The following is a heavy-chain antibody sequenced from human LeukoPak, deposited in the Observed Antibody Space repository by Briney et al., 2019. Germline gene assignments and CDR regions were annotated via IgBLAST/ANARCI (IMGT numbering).Heavy chain of an antibody. CDR1: GFTVSDNS. CDR3: ARRAGAYSHPYDY. V-gene: IGHV3-53*01. CDR2: IYYDDRT. Sequence: GGSLRLSCTVSGFTVSDNSMSWVRQAPGKGLQWVSFIYYDDRTHYSDSAKGRFTISRDNSKNTLYLQMNSLRAEDTAVYYCARRAGAYSHPYDYWGQGTLVTVSS. J-gene: IGHJ4*02. D-gene: IGHD4/OR15-4a*01.